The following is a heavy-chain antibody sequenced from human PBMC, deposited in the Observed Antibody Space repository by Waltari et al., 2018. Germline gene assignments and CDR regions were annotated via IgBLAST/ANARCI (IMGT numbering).Heavy chain of an antibody. V-gene: IGHV1-69*14. J-gene: IGHJ3*02. CDR1: GGTFSSYA. CDR3: ASWPGGYDFFAFDI. D-gene: IGHD5-12*01. Sequence: QVQLVQSGAEVKKPGSSVKVSCKASGGTFSSYAISWVRQAPGQGLEWMGGIIPIFGTANYAQKFQGRVTITADKSTSTAYMELSSLRSEDTAVYYCASWPGGYDFFAFDIWGQGTMVTVSS. CDR2: IIPIFGTA.